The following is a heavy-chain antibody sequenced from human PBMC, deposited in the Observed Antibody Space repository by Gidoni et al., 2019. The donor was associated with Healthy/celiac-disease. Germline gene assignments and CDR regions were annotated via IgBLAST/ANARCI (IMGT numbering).Heavy chain of an antibody. Sequence: EVQLVESGGGLVQPGRSLRLSCAASGFTFDDYAMHWVRQAPGKGLELVSGISLNSGSIGYADSVKGRFTISRDNAKNSLYLQMNSLRAEDTALYYCAKEARITYYDFWSGNWFDPWGQGTLVTVSS. V-gene: IGHV3-9*01. CDR2: ISLNSGSI. J-gene: IGHJ5*02. D-gene: IGHD3-3*01. CDR3: AKEARITYYDFWSGNWFDP. CDR1: GFTFDDYA.